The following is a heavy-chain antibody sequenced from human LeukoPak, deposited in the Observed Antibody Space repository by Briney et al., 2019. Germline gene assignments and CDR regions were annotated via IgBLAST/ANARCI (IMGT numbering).Heavy chain of an antibody. D-gene: IGHD5-24*01. Sequence: PGESLKISCKGFGYSFTSYWIGWVRQMPGKGLGGMGITYPGDSDTRYSPSFKGQVTFSADKSISTAYLQWSSLKASDTAMYYCARPRDGYNYFDYWGQGTLVTVSS. CDR1: GYSFTSYW. CDR2: TYPGDSDT. V-gene: IGHV5-51*01. J-gene: IGHJ4*02. CDR3: ARPRDGYNYFDY.